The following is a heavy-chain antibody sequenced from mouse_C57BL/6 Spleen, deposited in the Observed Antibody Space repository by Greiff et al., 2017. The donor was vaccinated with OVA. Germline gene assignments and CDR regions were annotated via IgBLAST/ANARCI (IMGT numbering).Heavy chain of an antibody. V-gene: IGHV5-4*01. CDR3: ARDRGFAWFAD. CDR1: GFTFSSYA. J-gene: IGHJ3*01. CDR2: ISDGGSYT. Sequence: DVMLVESGGGLVKPGGSLKLSCAASGFTFSSYAMSWVRQTPEKRLEWVATISDGGSYTYYPDNVKGRFTISRDNAKNNLYLQRSHLKSEDTAMYYCARDRGFAWFADWGQGTLVTVSA.